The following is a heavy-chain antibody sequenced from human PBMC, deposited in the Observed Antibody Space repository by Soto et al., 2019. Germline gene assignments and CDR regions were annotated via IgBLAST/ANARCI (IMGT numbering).Heavy chain of an antibody. V-gene: IGHV4-39*01. Sequence: SETLSLTCTVSGASISSSSYYWGWIRQPPGKGLECIGYLYYSGSSYYNPSLKSRVTISVDRSKNQFSLKLSSVTAADTAVYYCARAAPRYCSGGSCYSWRDYWGQGTLVTVSS. CDR1: GASISSSSYY. CDR3: ARAAPRYCSGGSCYSWRDY. D-gene: IGHD2-15*01. CDR2: LYYSGSS. J-gene: IGHJ4*02.